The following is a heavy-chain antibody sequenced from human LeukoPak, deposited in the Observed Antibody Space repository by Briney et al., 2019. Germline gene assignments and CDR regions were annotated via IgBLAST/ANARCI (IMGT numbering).Heavy chain of an antibody. D-gene: IGHD3-10*01. Sequence: SETLSLTCTVSGGSINYYYWSWIRQPPGKGLEWIGYIYYSGSTNYNPSLKSRVTISVDTSKNQFSLKLSSVTAADTAVYYCARGSNYYGSGTLDYWGQGTLVTVSS. V-gene: IGHV4-59*01. CDR3: ARGSNYYGSGTLDY. CDR2: IYYSGST. J-gene: IGHJ4*02. CDR1: GGSINYYY.